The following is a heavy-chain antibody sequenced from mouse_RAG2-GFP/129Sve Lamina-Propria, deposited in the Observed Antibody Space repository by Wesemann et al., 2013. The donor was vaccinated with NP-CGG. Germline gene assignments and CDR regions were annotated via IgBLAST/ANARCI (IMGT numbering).Heavy chain of an antibody. CDR3: ARSGFAY. J-gene: IGHJ3*01. CDR2: ISSGSSTI. CDR1: GFTFSSYA. Sequence: EVQLVESGGGLVKPGGSLKLSCAASGFTFSSYAMSWVRQTPEKGLEWVAYISSGSSTIYYADTVKGRFTISRDNAKNTLFLQMTSLRSEDTAMYYCARSGFAYWGQGTLVTVSA. V-gene: IGHV5-17*01.